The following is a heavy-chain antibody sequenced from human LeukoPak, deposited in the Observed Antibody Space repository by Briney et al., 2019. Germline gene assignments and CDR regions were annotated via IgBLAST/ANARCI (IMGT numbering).Heavy chain of an antibody. V-gene: IGHV3-74*01. CDR3: ARDSLYGSGSYYLTN. J-gene: IGHJ4*02. CDR1: GFTFSSYW. D-gene: IGHD3-10*01. CDR2: INSDGSST. Sequence: GGSLRLSCAASGFTFSSYWMHWVRQAPGKGLVWVSRINSDGSSTSYADSVKGRFTISRDNAKNTLYLQMNSLRAEDTAVYYCARDSLYGSGSYYLTNWGQGTLVTVSS.